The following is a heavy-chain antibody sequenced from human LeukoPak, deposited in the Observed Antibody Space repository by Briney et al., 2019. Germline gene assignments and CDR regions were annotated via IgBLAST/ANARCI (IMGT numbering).Heavy chain of an antibody. J-gene: IGHJ6*02. V-gene: IGHV3-30-3*01. CDR1: GFTFSSYA. CDR2: ISYDGSNK. Sequence: GGSLRLSCAASGFTFSSYAMHWVRQAPGKGLEWVAVISYDGSNKYYADSVKGRLTISRDNSKNTLYLQMNSLRAEDTAVYYCARRPSRLYYGMDVWGQGTTVTVSS. CDR3: ARRPSRLYYGMDV.